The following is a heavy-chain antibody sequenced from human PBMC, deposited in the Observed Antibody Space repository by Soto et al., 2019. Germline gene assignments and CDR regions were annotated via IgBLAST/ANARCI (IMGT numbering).Heavy chain of an antibody. J-gene: IGHJ4*02. CDR1: GFTFSSYA. Sequence: EVQLLESGGGLVQPGGSLRLSCAASGFTFSSYAMSWVRQAPGKGLEWVSGISGSGGSTYYADSVKGRFTISRDNSKNTLYLQMNSLRAEDTAVYYCAKEMSCSGGSCYTAFDYWGQGTLVTVSS. V-gene: IGHV3-23*01. CDR3: AKEMSCSGGSCYTAFDY. CDR2: ISGSGGST. D-gene: IGHD2-15*01.